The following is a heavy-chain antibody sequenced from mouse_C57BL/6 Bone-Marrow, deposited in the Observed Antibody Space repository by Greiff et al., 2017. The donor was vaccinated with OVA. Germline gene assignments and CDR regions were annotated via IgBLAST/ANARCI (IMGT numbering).Heavy chain of an antibody. CDR1: GFTFSDYY. CDR3: ARAGFLDV. Sequence: EVKLVESEGGLVQPGSSMKLSCTASGFTFSDYYMAWVRQVPEKGLEWVANINYDGSSTYYLDSLKSRFIISRDNAKNILYLQMSSLKSEDTATYYCARAGFLDVWGTGTTVTVSS. J-gene: IGHJ1*03. V-gene: IGHV5-16*01. CDR2: INYDGSST.